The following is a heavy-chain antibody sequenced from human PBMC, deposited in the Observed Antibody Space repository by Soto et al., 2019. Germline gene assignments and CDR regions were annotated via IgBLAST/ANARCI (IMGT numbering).Heavy chain of an antibody. J-gene: IGHJ4*02. CDR1: GFTFSSYG. D-gene: IGHD1-26*01. CDR2: ISYDGSNK. V-gene: IGHV3-30*18. Sequence: GGSLRLSCAASGFTFSSYGMHWVRQAPGKGLEWVAVISYDGSNKYYADSVKGRFTISRDNSKNTLYLQMNSLRAEDTAVYYCAKPRLRWSYYSEFDYCCQGTLVTVSS. CDR3: AKPRLRWSYYSEFDY.